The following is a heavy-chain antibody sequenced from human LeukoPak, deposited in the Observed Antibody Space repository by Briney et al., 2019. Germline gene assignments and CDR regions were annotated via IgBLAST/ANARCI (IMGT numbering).Heavy chain of an antibody. CDR3: ARNSIVGATRWFDP. D-gene: IGHD1-26*01. CDR2: MNPNSGNT. J-gene: IGHJ5*02. CDR1: GYTFTSYD. V-gene: IGHV1-8*01. Sequence: GASVKVSCKASGYTFTSYDINWVRQATGQGLEWMGWMNPNSGNTGYAQKFQGRVTMTRNTSISTAYMELSSLRCEDTAVYYCARNSIVGATRWFDPWGQGTLVTVSS.